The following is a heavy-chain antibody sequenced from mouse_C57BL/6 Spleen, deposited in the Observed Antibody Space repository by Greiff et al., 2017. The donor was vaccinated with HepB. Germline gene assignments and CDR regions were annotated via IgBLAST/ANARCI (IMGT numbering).Heavy chain of an antibody. J-gene: IGHJ3*01. CDR3: ARGGAYDYDGAWFAY. V-gene: IGHV1-53*01. Sequence: VQLQQSGTELVKPGASVKLSCKASGYTFTSYWMHWVKQRPGQGLEWIGNINPSNGGTNYNEKFKSKATLTVDKSSSTAYMQLSSLTSEDSAVYYCARGGAYDYDGAWFAYWGQGTLVTVSA. CDR1: GYTFTSYW. D-gene: IGHD2-4*01. CDR2: INPSNGGT.